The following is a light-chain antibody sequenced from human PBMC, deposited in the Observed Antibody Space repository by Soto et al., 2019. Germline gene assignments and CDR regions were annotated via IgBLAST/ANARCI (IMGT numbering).Light chain of an antibody. CDR1: TSNIGSNA. V-gene: IGLV1-44*01. CDR3: AAWDDSLNGPL. J-gene: IGLJ2*01. Sequence: QSVLTQPPSASGTPGQRVTISCSGGTSNIGSNAVNWYQQLPGTAPKLLVYGKNQRPSGVPDRFSGSKSGTSASLAISGLQSDDEADYYCAAWDDSLNGPLFGGGTKLTVL. CDR2: GKN.